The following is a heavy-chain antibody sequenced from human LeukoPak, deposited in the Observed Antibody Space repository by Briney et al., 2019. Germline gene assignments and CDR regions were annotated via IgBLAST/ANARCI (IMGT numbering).Heavy chain of an antibody. CDR2: IYTSGST. D-gene: IGHD6-13*01. CDR1: GGSISSYY. J-gene: IGHJ6*03. V-gene: IGHV4-4*07. CDR3: ARDISSSSSNYYYYYMDV. Sequence: SETLSLTCTVSGGSISSYYWSWIRQPAGTGMERIGRIYTSGSTNYNPSLKSRVTMSVDTSKNQFSLKLSPVTAADTAVYYCARDISSSSSNYYYYYMDVWGKGTTVTISS.